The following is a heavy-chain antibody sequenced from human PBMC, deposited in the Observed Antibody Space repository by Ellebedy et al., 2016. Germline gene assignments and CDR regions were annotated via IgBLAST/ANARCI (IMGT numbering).Heavy chain of an antibody. Sequence: GESLKISCKGSGYSFTSYWIGWVRQMPGKGLEWMGIIYPGDSDTRYSPSFQGQVTISADKSISTAYLQWSSLKASDTAMYYCARLLVKGYSGYDPSDVQHWGQGTLVTVSS. V-gene: IGHV5-51*01. J-gene: IGHJ1*01. CDR3: ARLLVKGYSGYDPSDVQH. CDR1: GYSFTSYW. CDR2: IYPGDSDT. D-gene: IGHD5-12*01.